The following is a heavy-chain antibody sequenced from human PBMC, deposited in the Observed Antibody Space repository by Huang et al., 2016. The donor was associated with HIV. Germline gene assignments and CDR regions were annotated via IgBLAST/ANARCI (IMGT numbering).Heavy chain of an antibody. CDR1: GGSITSSSYY. CDR2: IYYSGST. V-gene: IGHV4-39*01. CDR3: ARHFSYYDSSGYTPWDAFDI. J-gene: IGHJ3*02. D-gene: IGHD3-22*01. Sequence: QLQLQGSGPGLVKPSETLSLTCTVSGGSITSSSYYWGWIRQPPGKGLEWVGSIYYSGSTDYNPSLKSRGPVSVDTSKNQFSLKLSSVTAADTAVYYCARHFSYYDSSGYTPWDAFDIWGQGTMVTVSS.